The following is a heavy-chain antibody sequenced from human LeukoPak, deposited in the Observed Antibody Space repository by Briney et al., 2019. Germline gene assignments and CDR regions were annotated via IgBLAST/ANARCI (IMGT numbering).Heavy chain of an antibody. CDR1: GGSISSYY. D-gene: IGHD3-3*01. V-gene: IGHV4-4*07. Sequence: SETLSLTCTVSGGSISSYYWSWIRQPAGRGLEWIGRIYTSGSTNYNPSLKSRVTMSVDTSKNQFSLKLSSVTAADTAVYYCAGAYYDFWSGYYGEYFDYWGQGTLVTVSS. CDR3: AGAYYDFWSGYYGEYFDY. J-gene: IGHJ4*02. CDR2: IYTSGST.